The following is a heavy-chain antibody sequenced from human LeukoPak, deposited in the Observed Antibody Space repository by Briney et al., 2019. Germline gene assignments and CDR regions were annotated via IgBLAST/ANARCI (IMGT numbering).Heavy chain of an antibody. CDR2: ISYSGST. Sequence: PSETLSLTCTASAGSIRGFFWSWIRQPPGKGLEWIGYISYSGSTNYNPSLKSRVTISADTSKNQVSLKLSSVTAADTAVYYCARKYRYGSFPVYHFYMEVWGKGTTVTVSS. CDR1: AGSIRGFF. J-gene: IGHJ6*03. V-gene: IGHV4-59*01. D-gene: IGHD5-18*01. CDR3: ARKYRYGSFPVYHFYMEV.